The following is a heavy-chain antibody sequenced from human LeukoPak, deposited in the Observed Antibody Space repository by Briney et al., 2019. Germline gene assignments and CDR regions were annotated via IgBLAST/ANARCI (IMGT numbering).Heavy chain of an antibody. Sequence: SETLSLTCAVYGGSFSGYYWSWIRQPPGKGLEWIGEINHSGSTNYNPSLKSRVTISVDTSKNQFSLKLSSVTAADTAVYYCASGMGGEFDPWGQGTLVTVSS. CDR3: ASGMGGEFDP. CDR2: INHSGST. D-gene: IGHD3-16*01. CDR1: GGSFSGYY. V-gene: IGHV4-34*01. J-gene: IGHJ5*02.